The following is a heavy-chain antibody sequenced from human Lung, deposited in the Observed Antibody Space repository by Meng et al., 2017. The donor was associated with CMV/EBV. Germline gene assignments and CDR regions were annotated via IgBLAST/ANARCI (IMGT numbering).Heavy chain of an antibody. CDR3: AKPFYYYESINYYQDY. D-gene: IGHD3-22*01. V-gene: IGHV3-23*01. J-gene: IGHJ4*02. CDR2: ISGSGGNT. Sequence: ETLSLXCAVYGGSFTNYYWNWIRQPPGKGLEWVSDISGSGGNTYYADSVKGRFAISRDNSKNTLYLQMNSLRADDTAVYYCAKPFYYYESINYYQDYWGQGXMVTVSS. CDR1: GGSFTNYY.